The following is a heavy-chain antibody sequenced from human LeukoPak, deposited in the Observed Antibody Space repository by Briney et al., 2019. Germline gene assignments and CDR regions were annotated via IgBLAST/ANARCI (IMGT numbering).Heavy chain of an antibody. Sequence: PGGSLRLSCAASGFTFSDYYMSWIRQAPGKGLEWVPYISSSSSYTNYADSVKGRFTISRDNAKNSLYLQMNSLRAEDTAVYYCARGAKPHYYYYGMGVWGKGTTVTVSS. CDR3: ARGAKPHYYYYGMGV. J-gene: IGHJ6*04. V-gene: IGHV3-11*06. D-gene: IGHD1-26*01. CDR2: ISSSSSYT. CDR1: GFTFSDYY.